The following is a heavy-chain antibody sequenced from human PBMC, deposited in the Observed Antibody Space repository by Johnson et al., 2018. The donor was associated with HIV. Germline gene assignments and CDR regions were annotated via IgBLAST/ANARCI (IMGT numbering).Heavy chain of an antibody. CDR1: GFTFSSYG. CDR2: IGTAGDT. V-gene: IGHV3-13*01. Sequence: VQLVESGGGVVQPGRSLRLSCAASGFTFSSYGMHWVRQATGKGLEWVSAIGTAGDTYYPGSVKGRFTISRDDSKTTVYLQMNSLKTGDTAVYYCARAVAGRGNAFDIWGLGTMVTV. J-gene: IGHJ3*02. D-gene: IGHD6-19*01. CDR3: ARAVAGRGNAFDI.